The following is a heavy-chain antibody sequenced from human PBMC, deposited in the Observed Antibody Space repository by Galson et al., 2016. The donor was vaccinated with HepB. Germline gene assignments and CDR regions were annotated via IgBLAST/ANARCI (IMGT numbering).Heavy chain of an antibody. CDR3: AKDMTTMVRGVMHY. D-gene: IGHD3-10*01. J-gene: IGHJ4*02. CDR1: GFTFSTYA. CDR2: ISDNGGST. Sequence: SLRLSCAASGFTFSTYAMNWVRQAPGKGLEWVSGISDNGGSTYYADSVKGRFTISRDNSKNTLYLQMNSLRAEDTALYYCAKDMTTMVRGVMHYCSQGTLVTVSS. V-gene: IGHV3-23*01.